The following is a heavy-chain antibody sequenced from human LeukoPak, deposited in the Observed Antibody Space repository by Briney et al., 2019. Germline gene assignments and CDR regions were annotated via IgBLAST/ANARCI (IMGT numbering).Heavy chain of an antibody. V-gene: IGHV1-46*01. CDR1: GYTFTSCC. D-gene: IGHD1-26*01. CDR2: INPSGGST. J-gene: IGHJ4*02. CDR3: ARGGYSGSYLDY. Sequence: ASVKVSCKASGYTFTSCCMHWVRHAPGQGLEWMGIINPSGGSTSYAQKFQGRVTMTRDTSTSTVYMELSSLRSEDTAVYYCARGGYSGSYLDYWGQGTLVTVSS.